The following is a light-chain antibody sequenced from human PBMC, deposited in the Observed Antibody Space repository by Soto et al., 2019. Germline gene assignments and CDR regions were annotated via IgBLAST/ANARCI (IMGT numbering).Light chain of an antibody. CDR2: DAS. CDR1: QSVSSSY. J-gene: IGKJ5*01. CDR3: QVRTNWPPSIT. V-gene: IGKV3-11*01. Sequence: EIVVTQSAGTLSWSAGERATLSCGASQSVSSSYLAWYQQKPGKAPRLLIYDASNRATDIPARFSGSGSAKDFTLTISGLEPEDFAVYYCQVRTNWPPSITFGQGTRLEIK.